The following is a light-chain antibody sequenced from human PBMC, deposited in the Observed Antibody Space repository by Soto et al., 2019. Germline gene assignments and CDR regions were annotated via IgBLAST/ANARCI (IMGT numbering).Light chain of an antibody. CDR3: SSYTTSNTRQIV. CDR2: DVS. Sequence: QSVLTQPASVSGSPGQSITISCTGTSSDVGGYNYVSWYQQHPGKAPKFMIYDVSNRPSGVSNRFSGSKSGNTDSLTISGLQAEDEADYYCSSYTTSNTRQIVFGTGTKVTVL. V-gene: IGLV2-14*01. CDR1: SSDVGGYNY. J-gene: IGLJ1*01.